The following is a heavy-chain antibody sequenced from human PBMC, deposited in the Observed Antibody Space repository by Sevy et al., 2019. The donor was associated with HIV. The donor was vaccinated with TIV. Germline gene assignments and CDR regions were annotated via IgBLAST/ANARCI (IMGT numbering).Heavy chain of an antibody. D-gene: IGHD3-10*01. V-gene: IGHV1-8*01. J-gene: IGHJ6*02. CDR1: GYTFTSYD. Sequence: ASVKVSCKASGYTFTSYDINWVRQATGQGLEWMGWINPNSGNTGYAQKFQGRVTMTRNTSISTAYMELSSLRSEDTAVYYCARVTMVRGVGYYYYGMDVWGQGTTVTVSS. CDR2: INPNSGNT. CDR3: ARVTMVRGVGYYYYGMDV.